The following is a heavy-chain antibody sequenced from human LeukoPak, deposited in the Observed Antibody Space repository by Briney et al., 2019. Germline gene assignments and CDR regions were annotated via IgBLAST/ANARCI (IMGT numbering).Heavy chain of an antibody. D-gene: IGHD6-13*01. Sequence: GESLKISCKGSGYSCTSYWIGWVRHMPGKGLEWMGIIYPGDSDTRDSPSFQGQVTISANKSLSPAYLQWSSLKASDTAMYYCARLPSSRNHGAFDIWGQGTMVSVSS. CDR2: IYPGDSDT. CDR1: GYSCTSYW. V-gene: IGHV5-51*01. CDR3: ARLPSSRNHGAFDI. J-gene: IGHJ3*02.